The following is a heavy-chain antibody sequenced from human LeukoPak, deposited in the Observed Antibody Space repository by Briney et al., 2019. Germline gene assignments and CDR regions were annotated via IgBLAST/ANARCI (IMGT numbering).Heavy chain of an antibody. J-gene: IGHJ4*02. CDR2: ISSSGDST. CDR1: EFIFRSYA. D-gene: IGHD3-3*01. CDR3: AKRMSGRLDY. Sequence: PGGSLRLSCAASEFIFRSYAMTWVRQAPGKGLEWVSGISSSGDSTYYADSVKGRFTISRDNSKNTLYLQMNSLRAEDTAVYYCAKRMSGRLDYWGQGTLVTVSS. V-gene: IGHV3-23*01.